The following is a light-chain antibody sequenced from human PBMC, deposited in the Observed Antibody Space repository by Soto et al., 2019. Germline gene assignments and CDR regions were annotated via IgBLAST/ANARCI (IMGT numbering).Light chain of an antibody. CDR3: QQYVSWT. V-gene: IGKV3-20*01. J-gene: IGKJ1*01. CDR1: QTISSNY. CDR2: GTS. Sequence: EIVLTQSPGTLSVSPGERATLSCRASQTISSNYLAWYQQKPGQAPSLLIYGTSSRATGIPDRFSGSGSGTYFSLTISRLEREDSAIYYCQQYVSWTFGQGTKVEIK.